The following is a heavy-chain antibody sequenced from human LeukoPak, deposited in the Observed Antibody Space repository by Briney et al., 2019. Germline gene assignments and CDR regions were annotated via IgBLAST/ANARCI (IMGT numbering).Heavy chain of an antibody. Sequence: GGSLRLSCAASGFTFSTYAMSWVRQAPGKGLEWVSLISGSGGNTYYADSVKGRFTVSRDNSKNTLYLQVNSLRAEDTAVYYCAKRYGDYAYDVFDIWGQGAMVTVSS. J-gene: IGHJ3*02. CDR3: AKRYGDYAYDVFDI. CDR2: ISGSGGNT. V-gene: IGHV3-23*01. CDR1: GFTFSTYA. D-gene: IGHD4-17*01.